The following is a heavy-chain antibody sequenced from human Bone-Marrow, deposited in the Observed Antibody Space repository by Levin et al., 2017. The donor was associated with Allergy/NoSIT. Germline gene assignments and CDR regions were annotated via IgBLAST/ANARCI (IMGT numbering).Heavy chain of an antibody. CDR1: GFTFSRYW. V-gene: IGHV3-74*01. CDR3: SRDLLGADDY. CDR2: TDEYENVK. Sequence: GESLKIPCAASGFTFSRYWLHWVRQAPGKGLEWVFRTDEYENVKNYADSGKGRFTIPRDKVKNMLYLQMNSLRVEDTAMYYCSRDLLGADDYWGQGTLVTVSA. J-gene: IGHJ4*02.